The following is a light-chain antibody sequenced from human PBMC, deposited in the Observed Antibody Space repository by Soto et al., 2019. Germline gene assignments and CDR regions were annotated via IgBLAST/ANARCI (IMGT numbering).Light chain of an antibody. CDR3: LQRSDWRT. J-gene: IGKJ1*01. V-gene: IGKV3-11*01. Sequence: LLTQSPATLSVSPGQRVTLPCRASQSISSYLAWYQQRPGQPSGLLIYDASNRATGIQARFSGSGSGTEFTLTIRRLEPEDFAVYYCLQRSDWRTFGRGTKVDIK. CDR1: QSISSY. CDR2: DAS.